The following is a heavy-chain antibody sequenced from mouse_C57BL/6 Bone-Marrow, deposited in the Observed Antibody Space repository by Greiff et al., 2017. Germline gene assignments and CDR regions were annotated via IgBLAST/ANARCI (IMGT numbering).Heavy chain of an antibody. V-gene: IGHV1-81*01. D-gene: IGHD2-3*01. Sequence: QVQLKQSGAELARPGASVKLSCKASGYTFTSYGLSWVKQRTGQGLEWIGEIYPRSGNTYYNEKFKGKATLTADKSSSTAYMELRSLTSEDSAVYFCARLGGYYVYWYFDVWGTGTTVTVSS. CDR2: IYPRSGNT. J-gene: IGHJ1*03. CDR1: GYTFTSYG. CDR3: ARLGGYYVYWYFDV.